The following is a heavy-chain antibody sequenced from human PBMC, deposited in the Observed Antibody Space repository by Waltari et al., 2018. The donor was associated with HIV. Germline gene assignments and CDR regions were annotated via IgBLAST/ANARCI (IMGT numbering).Heavy chain of an antibody. J-gene: IGHJ6*02. Sequence: VRQAPGKGLEWVAVISYDGSNKYYADSVKGRFTISRDNSKNTPYLQMSSLRAEDTAVYYCARDGSSGWFYYYYGMDVWGQGTTVTVSS. CDR3: ARDGSSGWFYYYYGMDV. V-gene: IGHV3-30*15. CDR2: ISYDGSNK. D-gene: IGHD6-19*01.